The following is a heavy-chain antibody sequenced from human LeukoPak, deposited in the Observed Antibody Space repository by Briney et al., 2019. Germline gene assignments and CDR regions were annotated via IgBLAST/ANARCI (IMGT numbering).Heavy chain of an antibody. D-gene: IGHD5-18*01. CDR1: GYTFTSYG. J-gene: IGHJ6*04. V-gene: IGHV1-18*04. Sequence: GASVKVSCKASGYTFTSYGISWVRQAPGQGLEWMGWISAYNGNTNYAQKLQGRVTMTTDTSTSTAYMELRSLRSDDTAVYYCAREKVWGYSYRDGPYYGMDAWGKGTTVTVSS. CDR2: ISAYNGNT. CDR3: AREKVWGYSYRDGPYYGMDA.